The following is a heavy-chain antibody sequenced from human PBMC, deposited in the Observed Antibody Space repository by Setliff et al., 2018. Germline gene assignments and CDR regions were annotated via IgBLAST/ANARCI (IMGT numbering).Heavy chain of an antibody. CDR2: INPNSGGT. Sequence: GASVKVSCKASGYIFTGYYMHWVRQAPGQGLEWMGWINPNSGGTNYAQKFQGWVTMTRDTSISTAYMELSRLRSDDTAVYYCARALGATNTHFDYWGQGTLVTVSS. V-gene: IGHV1-2*04. CDR3: ARALGATNTHFDY. J-gene: IGHJ4*02. D-gene: IGHD1-26*01. CDR1: GYIFTGYY.